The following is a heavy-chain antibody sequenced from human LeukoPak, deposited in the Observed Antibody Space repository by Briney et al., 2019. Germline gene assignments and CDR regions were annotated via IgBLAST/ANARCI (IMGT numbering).Heavy chain of an antibody. Sequence: SETLSLTCTVSGGSISNYYWNWIRQPPGKGLKWIGGIYYSGSTNYNPSLKSRVIISLDTSKNQFSLNLRSVTAADTAVYYCAGAYSSGLFDNWGQGTLVTVSS. D-gene: IGHD6-19*01. V-gene: IGHV4-59*08. CDR3: AGAYSSGLFDN. CDR2: IYYSGST. J-gene: IGHJ4*02. CDR1: GGSISNYY.